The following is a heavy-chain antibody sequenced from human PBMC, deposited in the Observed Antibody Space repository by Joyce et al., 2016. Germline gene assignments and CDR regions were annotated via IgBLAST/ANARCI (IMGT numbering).Heavy chain of an antibody. J-gene: IGHJ4*02. CDR1: GLTLSNYG. CDR2: ISYDGIYK. V-gene: IGHV3-30*18. CDR3: AKILTATYSSGWFLDY. D-gene: IGHD6-25*01. Sequence: QVQLVESGGGVVQPGRSLRLSCAASGLTLSNYGVHWVRQAPGKGLEWVEVISYDGIYKYYSDSVKGRFTISRDNSKNTVFLEMNSLRTEDTAVYYGAKILTATYSSGWFLDYWGQGTLVTVSS.